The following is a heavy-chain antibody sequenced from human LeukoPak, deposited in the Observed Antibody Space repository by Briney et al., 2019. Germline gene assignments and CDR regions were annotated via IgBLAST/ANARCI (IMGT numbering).Heavy chain of an antibody. D-gene: IGHD2-8*02. J-gene: IGHJ4*02. CDR1: GFTFSSYG. CDR2: ISYDGSNK. V-gene: IGHV3-30*18. Sequence: GGSLRLSCAASGFTFSSYGMHWVRQAPGKGLEWVAVISYDGSNKYYADSVKGRLTISRDNSKNTLYLQMNSLRAEDTAVYYWAKDITWGVVGSGTPGSGGQGYWGQGTLVTVSS. CDR3: AKDITWGVVGSGTPGSGGQGY.